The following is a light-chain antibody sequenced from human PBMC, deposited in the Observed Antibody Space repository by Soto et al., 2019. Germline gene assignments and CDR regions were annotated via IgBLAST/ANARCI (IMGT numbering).Light chain of an antibody. Sequence: QSALTQPPSASGSPGQSVTISCTGTSSDVGAYKFVSWYQQHPGKAPKLIIYEVSKRPSGVPDRFSGSKSGNTASLTVSGLQAEDEADYYCISYAVSTSDVFGTGTKLTVL. V-gene: IGLV2-8*01. CDR1: SSDVGAYKF. CDR3: ISYAVSTSDV. CDR2: EVS. J-gene: IGLJ1*01.